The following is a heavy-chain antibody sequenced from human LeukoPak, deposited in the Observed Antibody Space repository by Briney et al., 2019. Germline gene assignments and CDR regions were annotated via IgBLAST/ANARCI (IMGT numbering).Heavy chain of an antibody. D-gene: IGHD3-10*01. CDR1: GYTFNDYN. J-gene: IGHJ4*02. V-gene: IGHV1-2*02. CDR3: ARGAGSGTYRRFDF. Sequence: ASVKVSCKASGYTFNDYNIHWVRQAPGQGLEWMGWITPKSGATNYAQQFQDRVTLTRDTSITTAYMELNNLMSDDTAIYYCARGAGSGTYRRFDFWGQGALVIVSS. CDR2: ITPKSGAT.